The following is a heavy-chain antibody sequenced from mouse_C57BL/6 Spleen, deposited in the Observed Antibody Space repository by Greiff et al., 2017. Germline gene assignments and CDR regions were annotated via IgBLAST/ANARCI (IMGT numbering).Heavy chain of an antibody. J-gene: IGHJ4*01. CDR2: IDPSGSDT. CDR1: GYTFTSYW. Sequence: QVQLQQPGAELVRPGSSVKLSCKASGYTFTSYWMHWVKQRPIQGLEWIGNIDPSGSDTHYNQKFKNKATLTVDKSSSTAYMQLSSLTSEDSAVYYCARTSGSSSVWSMDYWGQGTSVTVSS. V-gene: IGHV1-52*01. CDR3: ARTSGSSSVWSMDY. D-gene: IGHD1-1*01.